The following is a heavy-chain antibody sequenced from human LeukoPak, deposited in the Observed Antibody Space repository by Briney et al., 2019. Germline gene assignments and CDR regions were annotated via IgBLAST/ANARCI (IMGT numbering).Heavy chain of an antibody. V-gene: IGHV3-74*01. J-gene: IGHJ4*02. CDR2: INSDGSST. Sequence: PGGSLRLSCAASGFTFSSYWMHWVRHAPGKGMVWVSRINSDGSSTIFADSVKGRFTISRDNAKNTLHLQMNSLRAEDTAVYYCARGYYGFDYWGQGTLVTVSS. CDR3: ARGYYGFDY. CDR1: GFTFSSYW. D-gene: IGHD3-10*01.